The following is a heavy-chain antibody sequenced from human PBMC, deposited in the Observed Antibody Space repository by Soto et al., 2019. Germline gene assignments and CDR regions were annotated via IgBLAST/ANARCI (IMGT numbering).Heavy chain of an antibody. CDR3: ASQKTVIRGPLSSNWFDP. CDR1: GYTFTDCW. Sequence: GESLKISCKGYGYTFTDCWIGWVRQVPGKVLELIGLIYPGDSDTRYSPSFQGRVTISADKSISTAFLQWSSLRASDTAMYYCASQKTVIRGPLSSNWFDPWGQGXLVTVYS. V-gene: IGHV5-51*01. CDR2: IYPGDSDT. J-gene: IGHJ5*02. D-gene: IGHD1-1*01.